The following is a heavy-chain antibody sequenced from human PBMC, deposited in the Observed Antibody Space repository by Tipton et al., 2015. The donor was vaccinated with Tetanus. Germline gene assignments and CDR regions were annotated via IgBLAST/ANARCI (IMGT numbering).Heavy chain of an antibody. Sequence: QSGAEVKKPGESLKISCKPSGYNFTIYWIGWVRQMPGKGLEWMGVINPTDYQTSYNPSFEGQVTISADRSINTAYLQWSSLQTSDTAMYFCARRRSAILSGSYHWYFDIWGRGTLDTVSS. V-gene: IGHV5-51*01. D-gene: IGHD3-9*01. CDR2: INPTDYQT. CDR3: ARRRSAILSGSYHWYFDI. CDR1: GYNFTIYW. J-gene: IGHJ2*01.